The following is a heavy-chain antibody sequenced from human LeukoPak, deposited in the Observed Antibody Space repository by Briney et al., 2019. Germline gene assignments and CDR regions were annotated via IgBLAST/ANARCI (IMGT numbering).Heavy chain of an antibody. D-gene: IGHD3-16*01. V-gene: IGHV3-15*01. Sequence: GGSLRLSCAASGFTFTSHVMSWVRQAPGKGLEWVGRIKSKTDGGTTDYAAPVKGRFTISRDDSKNTLYLQMNSLKTEDTAVYYCTTCPWMGVDYWGQGTLVTVSS. CDR2: IKSKTDGGTT. CDR3: TTCPWMGVDY. J-gene: IGHJ4*02. CDR1: GFTFTSHV.